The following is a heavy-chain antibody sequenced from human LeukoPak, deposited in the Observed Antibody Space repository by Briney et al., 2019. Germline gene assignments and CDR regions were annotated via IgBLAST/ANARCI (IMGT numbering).Heavy chain of an antibody. J-gene: IGHJ4*02. CDR3: ARGHSDFPFDY. V-gene: IGHV1-2*02. CDR2: INPNSGGT. CDR1: GYTFTGYY. Sequence: ASVKVSCKASGYTFTGYYMPWVRQAPGRGLEWMGWINPNSGGTNYAQKSQGRVTMTRDTSISTAYMELSRLRSDDTAVYYCARGHSDFPFDYWGQGTLVTVSS. D-gene: IGHD3-3*01.